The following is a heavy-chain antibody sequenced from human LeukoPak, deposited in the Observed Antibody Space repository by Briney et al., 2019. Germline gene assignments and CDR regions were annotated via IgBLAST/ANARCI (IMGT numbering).Heavy chain of an antibody. CDR2: ISPAGDST. Sequence: GGSLRLSCTASGFTFSDYSMSWVRQAPGAGLEWVSAISPAGDSTTDADSVKGRFTISRDNSKSTLYLQMNGLTAEDTALYYRARRLVTAGITDFFDSWGQGTLVSVSS. CDR3: ARRLVTAGITDFFDS. D-gene: IGHD2-2*01. J-gene: IGHJ4*02. CDR1: GFTFSDYS. V-gene: IGHV3-23*01.